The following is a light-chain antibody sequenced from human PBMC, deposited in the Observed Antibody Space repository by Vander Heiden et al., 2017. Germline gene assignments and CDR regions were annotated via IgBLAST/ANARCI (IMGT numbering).Light chain of an antibody. CDR2: DVN. J-gene: IGLJ1*01. Sequence: QSALTQPPSVSWSPGQTATIPCTGTSSDVGGYHYVSWYQQHPGKAPKLMIYDVNKRPSGVPDRFSGSKSDNTASLTISGLQAEDEADYYCCSYAGSFRVFGTGTKVTVL. CDR3: CSYAGSFRV. V-gene: IGLV2-11*01. CDR1: SSDVGGYHY.